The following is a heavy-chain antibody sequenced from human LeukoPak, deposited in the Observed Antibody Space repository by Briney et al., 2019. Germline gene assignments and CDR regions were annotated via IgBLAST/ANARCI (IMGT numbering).Heavy chain of an antibody. J-gene: IGHJ4*02. D-gene: IGHD3-16*01. CDR2: ISSSTSTI. V-gene: IGHV3-48*01. Sequence: PGGSLRLSCAASGFTFNTYGMIWVRQAPGKGLEWVSYISSSTSTITYADSVKGRFIISRDNAKNSMFLQMNSLRAEDTAVYYCVRDQGGAVSYWGQGTLVTVSS. CDR1: GFTFNTYG. CDR3: VRDQGGAVSY.